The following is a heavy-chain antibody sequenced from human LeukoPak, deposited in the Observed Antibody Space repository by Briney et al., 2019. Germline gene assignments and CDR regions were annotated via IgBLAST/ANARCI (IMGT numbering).Heavy chain of an antibody. CDR1: GGSISSYY. D-gene: IGHD2-2*01. Sequence: SETLSLTCTVSGGSISSYYWSWIRQPPGKGLEWIGYIYYSGSTNYNPSLKSRVTISVDTSKNQFSLKLSSVTAADTAVYYCARGGCSSTSCYYYYYGMDVWGQGTTVTVSS. CDR2: IYYSGST. CDR3: ARGGCSSTSCYYYYYGMDV. J-gene: IGHJ6*02. V-gene: IGHV4-59*01.